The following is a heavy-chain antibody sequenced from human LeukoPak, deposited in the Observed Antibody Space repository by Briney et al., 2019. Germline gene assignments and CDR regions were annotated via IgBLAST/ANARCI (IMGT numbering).Heavy chain of an antibody. V-gene: IGHV3-30*04. CDR1: GFTFSSYA. CDR2: ISYDGGNK. D-gene: IGHD3-10*01. J-gene: IGHJ5*02. Sequence: PGGSLRLSCAASGFTFSSYAMHWVRQAPGKGLEWVAVISYDGGNKYYADSVKGRFTISRDNSKNTLYLHMNSLRADDTAVYYCARANMVRGVGSFFDRNWFDPWGQGTLVTVSS. CDR3: ARANMVRGVGSFFDRNWFDP.